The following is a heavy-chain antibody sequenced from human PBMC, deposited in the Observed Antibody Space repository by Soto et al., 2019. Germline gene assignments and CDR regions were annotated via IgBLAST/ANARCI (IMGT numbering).Heavy chain of an antibody. Sequence: PGGSLRLSCAASGFTFSSYWMSWVRQAPGKGLEWVANIKQDGSEKYYVDSVKGRFTISRDNAKNSLYLQMNSLRAEDTAVYYCARIGTIFGVVISNYFDYWGQGTLVTVSS. CDR3: ARIGTIFGVVISNYFDY. D-gene: IGHD3-3*01. J-gene: IGHJ4*02. CDR2: IKQDGSEK. CDR1: GFTFSSYW. V-gene: IGHV3-7*01.